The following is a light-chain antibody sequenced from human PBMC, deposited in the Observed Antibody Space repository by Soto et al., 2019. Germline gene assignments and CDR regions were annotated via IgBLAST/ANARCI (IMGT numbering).Light chain of an antibody. CDR3: SSYSSSDTLL. CDR2: EVN. CDR1: SSDIGSYNY. Sequence: QSALTQPASVSGSPGQSITISCTGTSSDIGSYNYVSWYQHHPGKAPKLMISEVNNRPSGVSHRFSGSKSGSTASLTISGLQAEDEADYYCSSYSSSDTLLFGGGTKLTVL. V-gene: IGLV2-14*01. J-gene: IGLJ3*02.